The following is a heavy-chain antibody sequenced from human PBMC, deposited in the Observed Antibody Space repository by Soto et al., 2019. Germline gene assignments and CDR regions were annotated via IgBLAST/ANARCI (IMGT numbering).Heavy chain of an antibody. CDR2: ISSNGGST. V-gene: IGHV3-64D*08. Sequence: PGVSLRLSCSASGFTFSSYAMHWVRQAPGKELEFVSAISSNGGSTYYADSVKGRFTISRDNSKNTLYLQMSSLRAEDTAVYCCVKESRHFLAYSSYYYYGMDVWGQGTTVTVSS. CDR3: VKESRHFLAYSSYYYYGMDV. CDR1: GFTFSSYA. J-gene: IGHJ6*02. D-gene: IGHD6-13*01.